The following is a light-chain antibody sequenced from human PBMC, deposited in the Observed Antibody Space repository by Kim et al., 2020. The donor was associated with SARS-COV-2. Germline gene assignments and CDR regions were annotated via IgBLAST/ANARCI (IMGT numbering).Light chain of an antibody. CDR1: SSDIGNNY. CDR2: DNN. V-gene: IGLV1-51*01. Sequence: GQKVTISCSGSSSDIGNNYVSWYQQLPGTAPKLLIYDNNKRPSGLPDRFSGSKSGTSATLGITGLQTGDEADYYCGTWDSSLSAVVFGGGTQLTVL. J-gene: IGLJ2*01. CDR3: GTWDSSLSAVV.